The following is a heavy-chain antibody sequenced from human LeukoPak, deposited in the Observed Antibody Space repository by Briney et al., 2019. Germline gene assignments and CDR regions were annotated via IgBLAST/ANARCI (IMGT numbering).Heavy chain of an antibody. CDR2: IWFDGSNK. Sequence: PGKSLRLSCAASGFTFSTYGMHWVRQAPGKGLEWVAAIWFDGSNKYSADSVRGRFTISSDNSKNTLYLQMNSLRAEDTAVYYCAKSGYCSSTSCYFYYYMDVWGKGTTVTVSS. CDR3: AKSGYCSSTSCYFYYYMDV. V-gene: IGHV3-33*06. D-gene: IGHD2-2*01. CDR1: GFTFSTYG. J-gene: IGHJ6*03.